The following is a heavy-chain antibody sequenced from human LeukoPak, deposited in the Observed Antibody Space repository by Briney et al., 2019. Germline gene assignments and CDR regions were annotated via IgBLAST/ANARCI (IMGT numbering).Heavy chain of an antibody. J-gene: IGHJ3*02. CDR3: ARNIWFGESADAFDI. CDR1: GYTVTGYY. V-gene: IGHV1-2*02. Sequence: ASVKVSCKASGYTVTGYYMHWVRQAPGQGLEWMGWMNPDSGGTNYAQKFQGRVTMTRDKSIRTAYMELSRLTSDDTAVYYCARNIWFGESADAFDIWGQGTMVTVSS. D-gene: IGHD3-10*01. CDR2: MNPDSGGT.